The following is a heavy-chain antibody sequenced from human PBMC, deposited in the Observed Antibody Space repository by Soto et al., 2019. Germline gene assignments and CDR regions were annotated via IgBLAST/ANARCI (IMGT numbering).Heavy chain of an antibody. V-gene: IGHV3-23*01. CDR1: GFTFSSYS. CDR3: ASTMIVVVITMDFDY. J-gene: IGHJ4*02. CDR2: ISGSGGST. Sequence: PGGSLRLSCAASGFTFSSYSMIWVRQAPGKGLEWVSAISGSGGSTYYADSVKGRFTISRDNSKNTLYLQMNSLRAEDTAVYYCASTMIVVVITMDFDYWGQGTLVTVSS. D-gene: IGHD3-22*01.